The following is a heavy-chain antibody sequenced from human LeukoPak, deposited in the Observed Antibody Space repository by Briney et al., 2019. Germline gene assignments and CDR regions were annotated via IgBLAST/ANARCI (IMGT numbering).Heavy chain of an antibody. J-gene: IGHJ6*02. V-gene: IGHV3-66*01. D-gene: IGHD2-2*01. CDR1: GFTVSSNY. Sequence: PGGSLRLSCAASGFTVSSNYMSWVRQAPGKGLEWVSVIYSGGSTYYADSVKGRFTISRDNSKNTLYLQMNSLRAEDTAVYYCAKTQSPLVVPASYYYYGMDVWGQGTTVTVSS. CDR3: AKTQSPLVVPASYYYYGMDV. CDR2: IYSGGST.